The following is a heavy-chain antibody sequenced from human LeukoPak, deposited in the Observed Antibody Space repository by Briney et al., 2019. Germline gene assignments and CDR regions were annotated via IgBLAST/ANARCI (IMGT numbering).Heavy chain of an antibody. J-gene: IGHJ6*02. CDR1: GDSIDSFH. CDR3: ARASTKPV. CDR2: IHYTGIT. Sequence: SETLSITCTVSGDSIDSFHWSWIRQPPGKGLEWIGFIHYTGITNYNPSLKSRVNISIDTSKTHLSLKLSSVTAADTAMYYCARASTKPVWGQGTTVIVSS. V-gene: IGHV4-59*01. D-gene: IGHD2-8*01.